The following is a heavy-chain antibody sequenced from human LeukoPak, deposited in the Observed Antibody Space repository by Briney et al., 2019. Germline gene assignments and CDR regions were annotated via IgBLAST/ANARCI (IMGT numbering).Heavy chain of an antibody. CDR1: GYTFTGYY. V-gene: IGHV1-2*02. CDR3: ARDSLDYDSSGYYPN. CDR2: INPNSGGT. D-gene: IGHD3-22*01. Sequence: ASVKVSCKASGYTFTGYYMHWVRQAPGQGLEWMGWINPNSGGTNYAQKFQGRVTMTRDTSISTAYMELSRLRSDDTAVYYCARDSLDYDSSGYYPNWGQGTLVTASS. J-gene: IGHJ4*02.